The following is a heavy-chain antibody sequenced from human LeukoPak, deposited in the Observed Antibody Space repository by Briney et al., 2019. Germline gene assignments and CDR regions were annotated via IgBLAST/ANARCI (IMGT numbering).Heavy chain of an antibody. CDR3: ARTLRELWVLEWLFGY. V-gene: IGHV3-7*01. CDR1: GFTFSSYG. J-gene: IGHJ4*02. D-gene: IGHD3-3*01. CDR2: IKQDGSEK. Sequence: PGGSLRLSCAASGFTFSSYGMHWVRQAPGKGLEWVANIKQDGSEKYYVDSVKGRFTISRDNAKNSLYLQMNSLRAEDTAVYYCARTLRELWVLEWLFGYWGQGTLVTVSS.